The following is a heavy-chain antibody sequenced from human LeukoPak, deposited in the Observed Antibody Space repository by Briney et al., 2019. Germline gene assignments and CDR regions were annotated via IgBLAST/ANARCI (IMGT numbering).Heavy chain of an antibody. D-gene: IGHD3-10*01. Sequence: PGGSLRLSCAASGITFNCYAMHWVRQAPGKGLEWVAVISHDGSNRYYGDPVKGRFTISRDNSKNTLFLQMDSLRAEDTAVYYCARGYTYYYGSGSYHWGQGTLVTVSS. V-gene: IGHV3-30*04. CDR2: ISHDGSNR. CDR1: GITFNCYA. J-gene: IGHJ4*02. CDR3: ARGYTYYYGSGSYH.